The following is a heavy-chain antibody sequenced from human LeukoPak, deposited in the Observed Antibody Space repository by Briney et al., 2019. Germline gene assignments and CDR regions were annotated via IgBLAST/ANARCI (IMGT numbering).Heavy chain of an antibody. D-gene: IGHD6-19*01. V-gene: IGHV4-59*08. J-gene: IGHJ4*02. CDR2: IYHSGRT. CDR3: ASSIAVAGRFDY. Sequence: GYIYHSGRTNYNPSLKSRVTISVDTSKNQFSLKLSSVTAADTAVYYCASSIAVAGRFDYWGQGTLVTVSS.